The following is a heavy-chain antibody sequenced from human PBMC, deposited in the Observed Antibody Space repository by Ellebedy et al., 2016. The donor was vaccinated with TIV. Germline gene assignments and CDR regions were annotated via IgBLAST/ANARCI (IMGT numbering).Heavy chain of an antibody. V-gene: IGHV3-23*01. CDR2: ISGSGGST. J-gene: IGHJ4*02. CDR1: GFTFSSYA. D-gene: IGHD3-10*01. Sequence: GGSLRLXXAASGFTFSSYAMSWVRQAPGKGLEWVSAISGSGGSTYYADSVKGRFTISRDNSKNTLYLQMSSLRAEDTAVYYCVRRYGSGSYYFDYWGQGTLVTVSS. CDR3: VRRYGSGSYYFDY.